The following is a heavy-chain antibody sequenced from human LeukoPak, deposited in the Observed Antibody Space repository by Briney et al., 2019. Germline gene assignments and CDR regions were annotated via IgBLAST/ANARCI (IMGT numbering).Heavy chain of an antibody. J-gene: IGHJ6*04. CDR3: ARDQVWSGELSNYYYYGMDV. V-gene: IGHV6-1*01. Sequence: SQTLSLTCAISGDSVPSNSAAWNWIRQSPSRGLEWLGRTYYRSKWYNDYAVSVKSRITINPDTSKNQFSLQLNSVTPEDTAVYYCARDQVWSGELSNYYYYGMDVWGKGTTVTVSS. CDR1: GDSVPSNSAA. D-gene: IGHD3-10*01. CDR2: TYYRSKWYN.